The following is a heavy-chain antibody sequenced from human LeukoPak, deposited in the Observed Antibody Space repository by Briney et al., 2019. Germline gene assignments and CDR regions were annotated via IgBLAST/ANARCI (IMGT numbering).Heavy chain of an antibody. V-gene: IGHV1-3*01. Sequence: KPGASVKVSCKASGYNFSNHTMHWVRQAPGQRLEWMGWINAGDGNTKYSQKLQDRVTITRDTSASTAYMELSSLRSEDAAVYYCAVGAFDYWGQETLLTVSS. J-gene: IGHJ4*02. CDR2: INAGDGNT. CDR3: AVGAFDY. CDR1: GYNFSNHT. D-gene: IGHD4-17*01.